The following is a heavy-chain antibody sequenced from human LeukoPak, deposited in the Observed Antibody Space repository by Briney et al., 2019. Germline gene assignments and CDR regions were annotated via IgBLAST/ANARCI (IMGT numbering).Heavy chain of an antibody. D-gene: IGHD1-26*01. Sequence: ASVKVSCKASGYTFTGYYMHWVRQAPGQGLEWMGIINPSGGSTSYAQKFQGGVTKNRDTSTSTVYMEPSSLRSEDTAVYYCAREGSAKYGNYFDYWGQGTLVTVSS. CDR3: AREGSAKYGNYFDY. CDR1: GYTFTGYY. V-gene: IGHV1-46*01. CDR2: INPSGGST. J-gene: IGHJ4*02.